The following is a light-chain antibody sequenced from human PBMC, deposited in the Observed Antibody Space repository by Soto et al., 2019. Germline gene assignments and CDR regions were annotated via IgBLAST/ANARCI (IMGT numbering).Light chain of an antibody. J-gene: IGLJ3*02. CDR3: AVWDDSLDGWV. Sequence: QPVLTQPPSASGTPGQRVTISCSGSSSNIGSHVVYWYQQLAGTAPKLLMYNNYQRPSGVPDRFSGSKSGTSASLAISGLQSEDEADYYCAVWDDSLDGWVFGVGTKVTVL. CDR1: SSNIGSHV. V-gene: IGLV1-44*01. CDR2: NNY.